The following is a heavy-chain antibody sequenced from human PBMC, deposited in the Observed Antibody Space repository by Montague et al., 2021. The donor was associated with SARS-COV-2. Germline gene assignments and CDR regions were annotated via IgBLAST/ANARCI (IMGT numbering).Heavy chain of an antibody. CDR3: ARDRETTTDKFYGMDV. Sequence: SETLSLTSTLSGGSISTYYWNWIRQPPGKGLEWIGYIYYNGYTAYNPSLKSRVTISVDTSKNQFSLKLTSVTAADTAVYYCARDRETTTDKFYGMDVWGQGTRVTVSS. CDR1: GGSISTYY. CDR2: IYYNGYT. V-gene: IGHV4-59*01. D-gene: IGHD1-1*01. J-gene: IGHJ6*02.